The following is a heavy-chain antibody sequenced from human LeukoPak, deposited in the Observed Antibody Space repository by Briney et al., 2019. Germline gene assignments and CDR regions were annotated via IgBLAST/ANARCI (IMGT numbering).Heavy chain of an antibody. CDR2: ISYDGSNK. J-gene: IGHJ4*02. D-gene: IGHD2-2*01. V-gene: IGHV3-30*04. CDR3: ARAVSAALFDY. Sequence: GRSLRLSCAASGFTFSSYAMHWVRRAPGKGLEWVAVISYDGSNKYYADSVKGRFTISRDNSKNTLYLQMNSLRAEDTAVYYCARAVSAALFDYWGQGTLVTVSS. CDR1: GFTFSSYA.